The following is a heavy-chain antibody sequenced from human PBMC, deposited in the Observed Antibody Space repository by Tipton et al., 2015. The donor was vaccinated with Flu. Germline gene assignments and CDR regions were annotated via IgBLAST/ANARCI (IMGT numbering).Heavy chain of an antibody. J-gene: IGHJ5*02. V-gene: IGHV4-38-2*01. CDR1: GDSISSDYY. D-gene: IGHD4-11*01. CDR2: VSRTGST. Sequence: TLSLTCAVSGDSISSDYYWAWIRQFPGKGLEWIGSVSRTGSTNYNPSLKSRVTISVDTSKNQFSLRLSSVTAADTAVYYCARRGYSNYVSDPKSCFDPWGQGILVTVSS. CDR3: ARRGYSNYVSDPKSCFDP.